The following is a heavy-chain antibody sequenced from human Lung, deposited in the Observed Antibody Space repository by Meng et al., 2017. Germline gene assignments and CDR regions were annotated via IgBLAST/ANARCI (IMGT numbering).Heavy chain of an antibody. V-gene: IGHV1-3*01. J-gene: IGHJ5*02. CDR3: ARDFTSGSSGDP. D-gene: IGHD6-19*01. Sequence: QVQLVQSGAEVKKPGASVKVSCKAFGYTFTSSAIHWVRQAPGQSLEWMGWITPGSGNTKYSQKFQGRVTITRDTSASTAYMELSTLRSEDTAVYYCARDFTSGSSGDPWGQRTLVTVSS. CDR1: GYTFTSSA. CDR2: ITPGSGNT.